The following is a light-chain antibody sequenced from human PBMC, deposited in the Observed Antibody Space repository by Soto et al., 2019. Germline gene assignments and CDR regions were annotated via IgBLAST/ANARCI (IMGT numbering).Light chain of an antibody. J-gene: IGKJ2*01. CDR3: QQSYSTLDT. CDR2: AAS. Sequence: DIQMTQSPSSLSASVGDRVTITCRASQSISSYLNWYQQKPGKAPKLLIYAASSLQSGVPSRFSGSGSGTDFTLTISRLQPEDFATYYCQQSYSTLDTFGQGTKREIK. V-gene: IGKV1-39*01. CDR1: QSISSY.